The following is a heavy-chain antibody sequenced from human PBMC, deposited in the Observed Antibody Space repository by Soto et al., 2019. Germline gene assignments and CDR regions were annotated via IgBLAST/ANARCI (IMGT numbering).Heavy chain of an antibody. CDR2: ISSSSYI. J-gene: IGHJ4*02. D-gene: IGHD3-3*01. V-gene: IGHV3-21*01. Sequence: GGSLRLSCAASGFTFSSYAMSWVRQAPGKGLEWVSAISSSSYIYYADSVKGRFTISRDNAKNSLYLQMNSLRAEDTAVYYCARDSGFHFDYWGQGTLVTVS. CDR3: ARDSGFHFDY. CDR1: GFTFSSYA.